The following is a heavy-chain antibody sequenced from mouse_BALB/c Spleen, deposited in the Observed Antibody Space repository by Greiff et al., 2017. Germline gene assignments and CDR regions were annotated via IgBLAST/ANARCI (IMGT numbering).Heavy chain of an antibody. CDR3: ARSDGTAMDY. CDR2: IYPGSGNT. CDR1: GYTFTDYY. D-gene: IGHD2-1*01. J-gene: IGHJ4*01. Sequence: VKLQESGAELARPGASVKLSCKASGYTFTDYYINWVKQRTGQGLEWIGEIYPGSGNTYYNEKFKGKATLTADKSSSTAYMQLSSLTSEDSAVYFCARSDGTAMDYWGQGTSVTVSS. V-gene: IGHV1-77*01.